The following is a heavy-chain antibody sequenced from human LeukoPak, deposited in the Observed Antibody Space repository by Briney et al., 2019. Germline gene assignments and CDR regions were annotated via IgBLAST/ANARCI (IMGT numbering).Heavy chain of an antibody. V-gene: IGHV1-69*13. CDR3: ARVYVWGSSLLYFDY. Sequence: GASVKVSCKASGGTFSSYAISWVRQAPGQGLEWMGGIIPIFGTANYAQKFQGRVTITADESTSTAYMELSSLRSEDTAVYYCARVYVWGSSLLYFDYWGQGTLVTVSS. CDR1: GGTFSSYA. CDR2: IIPIFGTA. J-gene: IGHJ4*02. D-gene: IGHD3-16*01.